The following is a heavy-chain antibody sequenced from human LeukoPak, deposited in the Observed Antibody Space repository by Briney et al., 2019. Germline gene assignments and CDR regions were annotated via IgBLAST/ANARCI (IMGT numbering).Heavy chain of an antibody. CDR2: ISSSSSYT. Sequence: GGSLRLSCAASGFTFSDYYMSWIRQAPGKGLEWVSYISSSSSYTNCADSVKGRFTISRDNAKNSLYLQMNSLRAEDTAVYYCARFSDPFDYWGQGTLVTVSS. J-gene: IGHJ4*02. CDR3: ARFSDPFDY. CDR1: GFTFSDYY. V-gene: IGHV3-11*06.